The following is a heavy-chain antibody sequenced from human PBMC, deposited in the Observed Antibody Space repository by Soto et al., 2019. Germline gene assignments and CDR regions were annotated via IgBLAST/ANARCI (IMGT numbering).Heavy chain of an antibody. CDR1: GFTVSSNY. V-gene: IGHV3-66*01. D-gene: IGHD2-15*01. CDR2: IYSGGST. J-gene: IGHJ6*03. Sequence: EVQLVESGGGLVQPGGSLRLSCAASGFTVSSNYMSWVRQAPGKGLEWVSVIYSGGSTYYADSVKGRFTISRDNSKNTLYLQMNSRRAEDTAVYYCARDRATRYCSGGSCYLAYYYYYMDVWGKGTTVTVSS. CDR3: ARDRATRYCSGGSCYLAYYYYYMDV.